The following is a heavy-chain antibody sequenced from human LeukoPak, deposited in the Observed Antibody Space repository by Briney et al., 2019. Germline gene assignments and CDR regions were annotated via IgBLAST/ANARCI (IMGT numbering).Heavy chain of an antibody. Sequence: PGRSLRLSCAASGFTFDEYAMHWVRQAPGKGLEWVSGISWNSGSIGYADSVKGRFTISRDNAKNSLYLQMNSLRAEDTAVYYCARGMMRITMVRGVIRYYGMDVWGQGTTVTVSS. CDR3: ARGMMRITMVRGVIRYYGMDV. CDR2: ISWNSGSI. CDR1: GFTFDEYA. D-gene: IGHD3-10*01. J-gene: IGHJ6*02. V-gene: IGHV3-9*01.